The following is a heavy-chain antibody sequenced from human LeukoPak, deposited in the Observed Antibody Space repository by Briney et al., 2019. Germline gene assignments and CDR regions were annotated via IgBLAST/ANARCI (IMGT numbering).Heavy chain of an antibody. CDR1: GYSISSGHY. Sequence: SETLSLTCDVSGYSISSGHYWGWIRQPPGKGLEWIGSLSDGGTPDYNPSLKSRVSMPIDTSKNQFSLRLRSLTAADTAIYYCGTSDSGSIFGVVISFWGQGTLVTVSS. V-gene: IGHV4-38-2*01. D-gene: IGHD3-3*02. CDR3: GTSDSGSIFGVVISF. CDR2: LSDGGTP. J-gene: IGHJ4*02.